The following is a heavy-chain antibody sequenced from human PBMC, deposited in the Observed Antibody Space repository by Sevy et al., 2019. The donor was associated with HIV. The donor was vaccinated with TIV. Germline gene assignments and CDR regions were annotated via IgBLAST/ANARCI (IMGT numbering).Heavy chain of an antibody. Sequence: ASVKVSCKASGGTFSSYAISWVRQAPGQGLEWMGGIIPIFGTANYAQKFQGRVTITADESTSTAYMELSSLRSEDTAVCYCARERAIAADTGLDYWGQGTLVTVSS. CDR2: IIPIFGTA. V-gene: IGHV1-69*13. CDR3: ARERAIAADTGLDY. CDR1: GGTFSSYA. J-gene: IGHJ4*02. D-gene: IGHD6-13*01.